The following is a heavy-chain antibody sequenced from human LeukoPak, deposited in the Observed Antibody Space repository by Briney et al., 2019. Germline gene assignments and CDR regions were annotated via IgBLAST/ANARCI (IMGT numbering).Heavy chain of an antibody. V-gene: IGHV4-59*01. J-gene: IGHJ3*02. CDR3: ARGASPGAFDI. Sequence: SETLSLTCSVSGGSISSYYWSWIRQPPGKGLEWIGYIFYSGSTNCNPSLKSRVTISVDTSKNQFSLKLSSVTAADTAVYYCARGASPGAFDIWGHGTMVTVSS. CDR1: GGSISSYY. CDR2: IFYSGST. D-gene: IGHD1-14*01.